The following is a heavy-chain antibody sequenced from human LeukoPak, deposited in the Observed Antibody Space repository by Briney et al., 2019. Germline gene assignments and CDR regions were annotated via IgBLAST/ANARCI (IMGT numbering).Heavy chain of an antibody. D-gene: IGHD2-21*02. CDR2: IWYDGSNK. Sequence: GGSLRLSCAASGFTFNSYWMTWVRQAPGKGLEWVAVIWYDGSNKYYADSVKGRFTISRDNSKNTLYLQMNSLRAEDTAVYYCARDGSTVTAPFDYWGQGTLVTVSS. CDR1: GFTFNSYW. J-gene: IGHJ4*02. CDR3: ARDGSTVTAPFDY. V-gene: IGHV3-33*08.